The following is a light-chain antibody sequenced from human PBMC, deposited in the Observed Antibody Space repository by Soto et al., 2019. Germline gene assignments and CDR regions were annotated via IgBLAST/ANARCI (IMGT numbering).Light chain of an antibody. Sequence: EIVLTQSPGTLSLSPGDSATLSCRASQTVSSASSAWYQQKPGQAPRLLIYLASTRAAGSPDRFSGCGSGTDFTLTISRLEPEDLAVYYCQQCGTSSWTFGQGTKVDIK. J-gene: IGKJ1*01. CDR3: QQCGTSSWT. CDR1: QTVSSAS. CDR2: LAS. V-gene: IGKV3-20*01.